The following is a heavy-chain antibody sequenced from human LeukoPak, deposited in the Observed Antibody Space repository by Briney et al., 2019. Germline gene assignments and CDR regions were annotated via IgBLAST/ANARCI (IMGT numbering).Heavy chain of an antibody. D-gene: IGHD1-7*01. V-gene: IGHV3-74*01. Sequence: PGGSLRLSCAASTSTGLVWMDWVRKAPGKGLVWVARIKSDGSSTSYADSVKGRFTISRDNAKNTLYLQMNSLRAEDTAVYYCARDHWNYRMWYYYYYMDVWGKGTTVTVSS. J-gene: IGHJ6*03. CDR1: TSTGLVW. CDR2: IKSDGSST. CDR3: ARDHWNYRMWYYYYYMDV.